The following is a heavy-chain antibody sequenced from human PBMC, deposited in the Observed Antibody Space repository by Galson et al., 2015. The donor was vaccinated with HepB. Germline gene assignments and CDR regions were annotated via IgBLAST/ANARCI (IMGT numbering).Heavy chain of an antibody. J-gene: IGHJ3*02. D-gene: IGHD3-3*01. CDR1: GYTFTSYG. Sequence: SVKVSCKASGYTFTSYGISWVRQAPGQGLEWMGWISAYNGNTNYAQKLQGRVTMTTDTSTSTAYMELRSLRSDDTAVYYCARDQNPVTIQRGDAFEIWGQGTMVTVSS. V-gene: IGHV1-18*01. CDR2: ISAYNGNT. CDR3: ARDQNPVTIQRGDAFEI.